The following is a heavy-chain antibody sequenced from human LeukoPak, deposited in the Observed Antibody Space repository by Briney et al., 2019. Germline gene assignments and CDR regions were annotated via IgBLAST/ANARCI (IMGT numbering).Heavy chain of an antibody. V-gene: IGHV3-30-3*01. CDR3: ARSLRGWLLPVDF. Sequence: PGGSLRLSCAASGFTFSSYAMHWVRQAPGKGLEWVAVISYDGSNKYYADSVKGRFTISRDNSKNTLYLQMNSLRAEDTAVYYCARSLRGWLLPVDFWGQGTMVTVSS. J-gene: IGHJ3*01. CDR1: GFTFSSYA. D-gene: IGHD3-22*01. CDR2: ISYDGSNK.